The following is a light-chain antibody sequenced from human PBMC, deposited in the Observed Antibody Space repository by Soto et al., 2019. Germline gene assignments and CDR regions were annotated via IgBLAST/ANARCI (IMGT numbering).Light chain of an antibody. V-gene: IGKV3D-7*01. CDR1: QSIDSNY. CDR3: QQDYNLPFT. CDR2: GAS. J-gene: IGKJ5*01. Sequence: EIVMTQPPGTLSLTPGETVTLSCRARQSIDSNYLPGDQQKAGQAPRLLSSGASARAPGIPARFSGSGSGTDFTLTISSLQAEDFAVYYCQQDYNLPFTFGQGTRLEI.